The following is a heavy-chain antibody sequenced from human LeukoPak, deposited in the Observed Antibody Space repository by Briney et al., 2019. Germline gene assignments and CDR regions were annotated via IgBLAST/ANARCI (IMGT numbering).Heavy chain of an antibody. CDR1: GYTLTELS. Sequence: ASVKVSCKVSGYTLTELSMHWVRQAPGKGLEWMGGFDPEDGETIYAQKFQGRVTMTEDTSTDTAYMELSSLRSEDTAVYYCATGHDYGDWFDPWGQGTLVTVSS. V-gene: IGHV1-24*01. J-gene: IGHJ5*02. CDR2: FDPEDGET. CDR3: ATGHDYGDWFDP. D-gene: IGHD4-17*01.